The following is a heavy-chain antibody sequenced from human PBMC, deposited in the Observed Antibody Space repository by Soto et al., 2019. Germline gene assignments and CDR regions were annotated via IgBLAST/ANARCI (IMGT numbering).Heavy chain of an antibody. V-gene: IGHV3-21*01. J-gene: IGHJ5*02. CDR1: GFTFSSYS. D-gene: IGHD2-2*01. CDR2: ITSSSSYI. CDR3: ARESCSSTSCLTP. Sequence: GGSLRLSCAASGFTFSSYSMNWVRQAPGKGLEWVSSITSSSSYIYYADSVKGRFTISRDNAKNSLYLQMNSLRAEDTAVYYCARESCSSTSCLTPWGQGTLVTVSS.